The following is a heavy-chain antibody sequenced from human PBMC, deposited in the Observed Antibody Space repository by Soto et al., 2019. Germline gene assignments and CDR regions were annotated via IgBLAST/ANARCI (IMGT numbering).Heavy chain of an antibody. CDR1: GGTFSSYA. CDR3: AIGLGYSYRYFFDE. D-gene: IGHD5-18*01. V-gene: IGHV1-69*13. CDR2: IIPIFGTA. J-gene: IGHJ4*02. Sequence: SSVKLSCKASGGTFSSYAISWVRQAPGQGLEWMGGIIPIFGTANYAQKFQGRVTITADESTSTAYMELSSLRSEDTAVYYCAIGLGYSYRYFFDERAQRTSVIVSS.